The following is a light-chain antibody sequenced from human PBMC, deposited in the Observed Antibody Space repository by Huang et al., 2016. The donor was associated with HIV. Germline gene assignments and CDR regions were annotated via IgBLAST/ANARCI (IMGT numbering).Light chain of an antibody. CDR3: QQNYPPRPT. CDR2: CAS. CDR1: QSRLYSSNNQRY. Sequence: DILMTQSPDSLAVSLGARATIICKSSQSRLYSSNNQRYLAWYHQKPGQPPRLLIFCASTRESGVPDLSSRTASWTDFTRPIGSLQPEDASDYFSQQNYPPRPTFDQGTKVEIK. V-gene: IGKV4-1*01. J-gene: IGKJ1*01.